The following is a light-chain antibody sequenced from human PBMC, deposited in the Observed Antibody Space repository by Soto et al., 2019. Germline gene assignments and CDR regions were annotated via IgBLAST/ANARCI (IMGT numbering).Light chain of an antibody. CDR1: SSNIGAGYD. CDR2: SNT. J-gene: IGLJ3*02. Sequence: QSVLTQPPSVSGAPGQRVTISCAGSSSNIGAGYDVHWYQQLPGTAPKLLIYSNTYRPSGVSDRFSGSKSGTSAFLAITGLQAEDEADYYCQSYDTRLRGAVFGGGTKLTVL. CDR3: QSYDTRLRGAV. V-gene: IGLV1-40*01.